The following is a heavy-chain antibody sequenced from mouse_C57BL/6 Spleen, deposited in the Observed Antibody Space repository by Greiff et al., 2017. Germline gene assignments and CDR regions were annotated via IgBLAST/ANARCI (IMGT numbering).Heavy chain of an antibody. D-gene: IGHD1-1*01. CDR1: GYSFTDYN. CDR3: AWNYGSSYAAGFAY. CDR2: INPNYGTT. V-gene: IGHV1-39*01. Sequence: LVESGPELVKPGASVKISCKASGYSFTDYNMNWVKQSNGKSLEWIGVINPNYGTTSYNQKFKGKATLTVDQSSSTAYMQLNSLTSEDSAVYYCAWNYGSSYAAGFAYWGQGTLVTVSA. J-gene: IGHJ3*01.